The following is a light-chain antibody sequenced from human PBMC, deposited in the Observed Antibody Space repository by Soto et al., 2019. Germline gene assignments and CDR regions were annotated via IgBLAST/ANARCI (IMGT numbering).Light chain of an antibody. CDR2: AAS. J-gene: IGKJ5*01. Sequence: DIQMTQSPSSLSASVGDRLTITCRASQVITNDLGWYQQKPGKAPKRPIYAASTLQSGVPSRFSGSGSGTDFTLTISSLQPEDFATYYCQQSYSTFGQGTRLEIK. V-gene: IGKV1-39*01. CDR1: QVITND. CDR3: QQSYST.